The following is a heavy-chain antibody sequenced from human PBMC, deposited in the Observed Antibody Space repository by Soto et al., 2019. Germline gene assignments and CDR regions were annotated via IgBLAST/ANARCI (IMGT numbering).Heavy chain of an antibody. D-gene: IGHD6-13*01. CDR3: ARDSTPPGILAAGTWPYYYVIDF. CDR1: GDSVSSNSAA. J-gene: IGHJ6*02. Sequence: SQTLSLTCAISGDSVSSNSAAWNWIRQSPSRGLEWLGRTYYRSKWYNDYAVSVKSRITINPDTSKNQFSLQLNSVTPEDTAVYYCARDSTPPGILAAGTWPYYYVIDFWGQGSSVTGSS. CDR2: TYYRSKWYN. V-gene: IGHV6-1*01.